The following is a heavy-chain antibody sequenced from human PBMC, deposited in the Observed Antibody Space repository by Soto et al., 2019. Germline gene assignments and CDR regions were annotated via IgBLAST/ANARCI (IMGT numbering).Heavy chain of an antibody. V-gene: IGHV3-21*01. CDR1: GFTFSSYS. Sequence: EVQLVESGGGLVKPGGSLRLSCAASGFTFSSYSMNWVRQAPGKGLEWVSSISSSSSYIYYADSVKGRFTISRDNAKNSLYLQMNSLRAEDTAVYYCARGDDFWSGMKLPVDIWGQGTMVTVSS. D-gene: IGHD3-3*01. J-gene: IGHJ3*02. CDR3: ARGDDFWSGMKLPVDI. CDR2: ISSSSSYI.